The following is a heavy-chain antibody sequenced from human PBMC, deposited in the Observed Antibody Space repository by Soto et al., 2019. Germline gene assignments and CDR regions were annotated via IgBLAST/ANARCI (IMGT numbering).Heavy chain of an antibody. D-gene: IGHD2-2*01. Sequence: ASVKVSCKASGYTFTSYYMHWVRQAPGQGLEWMGIINPNGSSTSYAQKFQGRVTMTRNTSISTAYMELSSLSSEDTAVYYCARVIRDKVPADNYYYYMDVWGKGTTVTVSS. V-gene: IGHV1-46*01. J-gene: IGHJ6*03. CDR3: ARVIRDKVPADNYYYYMDV. CDR2: INPNGSST. CDR1: GYTFTSYY.